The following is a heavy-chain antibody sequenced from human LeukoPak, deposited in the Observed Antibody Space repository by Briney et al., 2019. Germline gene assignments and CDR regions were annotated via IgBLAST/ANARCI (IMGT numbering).Heavy chain of an antibody. CDR2: IRGDGSDK. Sequence: GGSLRLSCAASGFNFGGYWMNWARQAPGKGLEWVANIRGDGSDKVYVGSVRGRFTISRDNADNSLYLQMNSLSVDDTAVYYCARGLNCAIDFWGQGTLVTVSS. CDR3: ARGLNCAIDF. D-gene: IGHD2-21*01. CDR1: GFNFGGYW. V-gene: IGHV3-7*04. J-gene: IGHJ4*02.